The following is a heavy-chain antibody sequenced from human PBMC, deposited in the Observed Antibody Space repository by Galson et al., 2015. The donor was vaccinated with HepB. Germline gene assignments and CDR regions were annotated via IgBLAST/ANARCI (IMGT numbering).Heavy chain of an antibody. V-gene: IGHV4-4*07. CDR2: IYSSGST. CDR3: ATFLEWLNDDLYGMDV. D-gene: IGHD3-3*01. J-gene: IGHJ6*02. CDR1: GGSISSNY. Sequence: ETLSLTCTVSGGSISSNYWSWIRQPAGKGLEWIGHIYSSGSTNYNPSLKSRITMSVDTSKNQFSLKLSSLTAADTAVYYCATFLEWLNDDLYGMDVWGQGTTVTVSS.